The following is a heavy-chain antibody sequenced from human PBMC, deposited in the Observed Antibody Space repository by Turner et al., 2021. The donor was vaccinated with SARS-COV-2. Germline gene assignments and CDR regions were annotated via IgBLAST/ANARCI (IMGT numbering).Heavy chain of an antibody. V-gene: IGHV4-34*01. CDR3: ARAVGMAASTRPNSGDSNAHRWFDF. Sequence: QVQLQQWGAGLLKPSETLSLTCGVYCGSFSGYLWSWVRQPPGKGPEWIGEINHRGTNNSNPSLKSRVTISVDTSKNQFSLNVTSVTPADTAVYYCARAVGMAASTRPNSGDSNAHRWFDFWGQGTLVTVSS. CDR2: INHRGTN. CDR1: CGSFSGYL. J-gene: IGHJ5*01. D-gene: IGHD4-4*01.